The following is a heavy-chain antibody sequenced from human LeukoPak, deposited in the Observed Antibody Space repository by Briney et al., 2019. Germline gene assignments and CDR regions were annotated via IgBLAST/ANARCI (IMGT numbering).Heavy chain of an antibody. J-gene: IGHJ3*02. CDR1: GYTFTSYY. D-gene: IGHD2-15*01. Sequence: ASVKVSCKASGYTFTSYYMHWVRQAPGQGLEWMGIINPSGGSTSYAQKFQGRVTMTRDTSTSTVYMELSSLRSEDTAVYYCLVLGYCSGGSRPPNAFDIWGQGTMVTVSS. CDR3: LVLGYCSGGSRPPNAFDI. V-gene: IGHV1-46*01. CDR2: INPSGGST.